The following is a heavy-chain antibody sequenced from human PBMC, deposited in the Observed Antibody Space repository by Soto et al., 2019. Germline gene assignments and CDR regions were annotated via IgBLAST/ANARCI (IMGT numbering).Heavy chain of an antibody. CDR3: ARETWSRGYSSRLYYFDY. V-gene: IGHV3-23*01. D-gene: IGHD6-13*01. J-gene: IGHJ4*02. Sequence: PGGSLRLSCAASGFTFSSYAMSWVRQAPGQGLEYVSSINAGGSGTFYAASVRGRFAISRDNAKNSLYLQMNSLRAEDTALYYCARETWSRGYSSRLYYFDYWGQGTLVTVSS. CDR2: INAGGSGT. CDR1: GFTFSSYA.